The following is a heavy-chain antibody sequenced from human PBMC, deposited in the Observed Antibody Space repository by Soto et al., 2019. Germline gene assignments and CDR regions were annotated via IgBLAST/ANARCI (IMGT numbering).Heavy chain of an antibody. D-gene: IGHD2-21*01. Sequence: SETLSLTCTVSGGSVSGVDYFWSWIRQSPGKGLEWIGYIYYTGITHLNPSLKSRLTMALDTSKNEFSLKLTSVRAADTAVYFCAREERKGIISWFDPWGEGTPVTVSS. V-gene: IGHV4-30-4*01. J-gene: IGHJ5*02. CDR1: GGSVSGVDYF. CDR2: IYYTGIT. CDR3: AREERKGIISWFDP.